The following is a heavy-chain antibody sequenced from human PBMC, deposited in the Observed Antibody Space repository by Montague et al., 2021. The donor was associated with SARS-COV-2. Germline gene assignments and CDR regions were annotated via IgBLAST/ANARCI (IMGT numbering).Heavy chain of an antibody. J-gene: IGHJ4*02. CDR1: GDSITNHY. V-gene: IGHV4-4*07. D-gene: IGHD3-10*01. Sequence: SETLSLTCSVPGDSITNHYWSWIRQPAGKGLEWIGRMHFTGKTNFSPFFSSRHTMSADTSKNQFSLKLTSVTAADTAIYFCARDRFDFGAGRQGTIDFWGQGTLVTVSS. CDR2: MHFTGKT. CDR3: ARDRFDFGAGRQGTIDF.